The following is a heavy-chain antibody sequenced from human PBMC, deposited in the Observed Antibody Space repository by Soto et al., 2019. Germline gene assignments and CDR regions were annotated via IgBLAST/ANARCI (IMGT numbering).Heavy chain of an antibody. CDR1: GDTFTANY. D-gene: IGHD1-26*01. J-gene: IGHJ4*02. CDR2: INPKSGGT. Sequence: ASVKVSCKASGDTFTANYIHWVRQAPGQGFEWMGWINPKSGGTKYPQKFQGRVTMTRDTSLSTVYMTLTRLTSDDTAIYYCACDLEKGGGSDGLDYWGQGTLVTVSS. V-gene: IGHV1-2*02. CDR3: ACDLEKGGGSDGLDY.